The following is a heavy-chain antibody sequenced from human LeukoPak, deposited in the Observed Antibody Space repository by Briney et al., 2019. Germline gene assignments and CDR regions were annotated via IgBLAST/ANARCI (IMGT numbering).Heavy chain of an antibody. CDR1: GYTFTGNF. D-gene: IGHD2-21*02. V-gene: IGHV1-2*02. J-gene: IGHJ5*02. CDR2: INPNIGGI. Sequence: GASVMVSCKASGYTFTGNFMHWVRQAPGQGLEWMGWINPNIGGIDYAQKFQGRVTMTRDTSISTAYMELSSLTSDDTAVYYCTRDAGGGDCYSCPNWFDPWGQGTLVTVSS. CDR3: TRDAGGGDCYSCPNWFDP.